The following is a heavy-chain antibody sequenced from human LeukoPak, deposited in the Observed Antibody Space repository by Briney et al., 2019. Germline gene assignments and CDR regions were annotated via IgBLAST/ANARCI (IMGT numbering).Heavy chain of an antibody. CDR2: IYHSGST. V-gene: IGHV4-38-2*02. Sequence: SETLSLTCTVSGYSISSGYYWGWIRQPPGKGLEWIGSIYHSGSTYYNPSLKSRVTISVDTSKNQFSLKLSSVTAADTAVYYCARAQSRAFDYWGQGTLVTVSS. J-gene: IGHJ4*02. D-gene: IGHD3-10*01. CDR1: GYSISSGYY. CDR3: ARAQSRAFDY.